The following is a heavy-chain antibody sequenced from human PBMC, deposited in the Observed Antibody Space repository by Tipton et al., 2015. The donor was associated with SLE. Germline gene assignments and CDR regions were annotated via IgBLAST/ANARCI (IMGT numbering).Heavy chain of an antibody. D-gene: IGHD2-15*01. CDR3: AKDNGVVVGYGVDV. J-gene: IGHJ6*02. CDR2: IYYSGST. CDR1: GGSISSSSYY. V-gene: IGHV4-61*05. Sequence: TLSLTCTVSGGSISSSSYYWGWIRQPPGKGLEWIGYIYYSGSTNYNPSLKSRVTISVDRSKNQFSLKLSSVTAADTAVYYCAKDNGVVVGYGVDVWGQGTTVTVSS.